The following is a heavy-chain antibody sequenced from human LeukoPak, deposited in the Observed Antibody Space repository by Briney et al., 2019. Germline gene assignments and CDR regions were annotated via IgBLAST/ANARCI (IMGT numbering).Heavy chain of an antibody. V-gene: IGHV4-34*01. D-gene: IGHD6-13*01. CDR1: GGSFSGYY. CDR2: INHSGST. J-gene: IGHJ4*02. Sequence: SETLSLTCAVYGGSFSGYYWSWIRQPPGKGLEWIGEINHSGSTNYNPSLKSRVTISVDTSKNQFSLKLSSVTAVDTAVYYCARRHRGIAAAGRYFDYWGQGTLVTVSS. CDR3: ARRHRGIAAAGRYFDY.